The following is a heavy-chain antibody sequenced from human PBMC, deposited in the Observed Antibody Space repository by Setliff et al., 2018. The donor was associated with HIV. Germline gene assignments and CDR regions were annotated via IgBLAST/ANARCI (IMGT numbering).Heavy chain of an antibody. Sequence: TSETLSLTCAVSGVSISNSNWWSWVRQFPGKGLEWIGEVSHSGSTNSHPSLKSRVTISVDNSKNQFSLELSFVTAADTAVYYCARDQRLSYWGQGILVTVS. V-gene: IGHV4-4*02. CDR2: VSHSGST. CDR3: ARDQRLSY. J-gene: IGHJ4*02. CDR1: GVSISNSNW.